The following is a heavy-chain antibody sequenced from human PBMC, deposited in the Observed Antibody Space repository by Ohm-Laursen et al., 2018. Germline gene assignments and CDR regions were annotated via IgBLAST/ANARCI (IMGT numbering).Heavy chain of an antibody. V-gene: IGHV3-48*01. CDR1: SFTFSSYS. CDR2: ISSGSSTI. CDR3: AGFPLRGFSYGFDAFDI. J-gene: IGHJ3*02. D-gene: IGHD5-18*01. Sequence: SLRLSFAASSFTFSSYSMNWVRQAPGKGLEWGSYISSGSSTIYYADSVKGRFTISRDNAKNSLYLQMNSLRAEGTAVYYFAGFPLRGFSYGFDAFDIWGQGAMVTVSS.